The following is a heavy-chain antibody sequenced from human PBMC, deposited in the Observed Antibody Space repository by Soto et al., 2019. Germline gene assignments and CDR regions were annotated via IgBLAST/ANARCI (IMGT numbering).Heavy chain of an antibody. CDR2: INHSGST. Sequence: PSETLSLTCAVYGGSFSGYYWSWIRQPPWKGLEWIGEINHSGSTNYNPSLKSRVTISVDTSKNQFSLKLSSVTAADTAVYYCAGAYYDFWSGYYDYYYYYGMDVWGQGTTVTVSS. V-gene: IGHV4-34*01. CDR1: GGSFSGYY. D-gene: IGHD3-3*01. J-gene: IGHJ6*02. CDR3: AGAYYDFWSGYYDYYYYYGMDV.